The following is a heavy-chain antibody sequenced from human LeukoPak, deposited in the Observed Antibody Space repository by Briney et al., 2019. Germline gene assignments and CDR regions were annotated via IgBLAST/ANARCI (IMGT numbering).Heavy chain of an antibody. CDR3: ARGGTAVARGEY. CDR2: ISNSGSTT. V-gene: IGHV3-48*01. D-gene: IGHD6-13*01. CDR1: GFTFSSYS. J-gene: IGHJ4*02. Sequence: GGSLRLSCAASGFTFSSYSMNWGRLAPGKGLEWVSYISNSGSTTYYADSVKGRFTISRDNAKNSLYLQMNSLRVEDTAVYYRARGGTAVARGEYWGQGTLVTVSS.